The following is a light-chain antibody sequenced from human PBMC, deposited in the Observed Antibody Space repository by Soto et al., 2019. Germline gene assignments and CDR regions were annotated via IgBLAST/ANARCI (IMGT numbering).Light chain of an antibody. CDR1: QSLLHSDGKTY. Sequence: DIVMTQTPLSLSVTPGQPASMSCKTSQSLLHSDGKTYLYWYLQRPGQPPQLLIYEVSNRFSGVPDRFSGSGSGTDFTLTISSLQPEDFATYYCQQSYTTPLTFGGGTKVDIK. J-gene: IGKJ4*01. CDR2: EVS. V-gene: IGKV2D-29*01. CDR3: QQSYTTPLT.